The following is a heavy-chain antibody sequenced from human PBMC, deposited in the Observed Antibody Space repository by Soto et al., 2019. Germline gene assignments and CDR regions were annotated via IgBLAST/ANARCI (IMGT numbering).Heavy chain of an antibody. J-gene: IGHJ6*02. Sequence: ASVKVSCKFSGHTLTELSMHCVRQAPGKGLEWMGYFDPEAGETIYAQKFQGRVTMTEDTSTDTAYMELSSLRSEDTAVYYCAICYYAIRGCYGLDVWGQGTTVTVSS. D-gene: IGHD3-22*01. CDR2: FDPEAGET. CDR1: GHTLTELS. CDR3: AICYYAIRGCYGLDV. V-gene: IGHV1-24*01.